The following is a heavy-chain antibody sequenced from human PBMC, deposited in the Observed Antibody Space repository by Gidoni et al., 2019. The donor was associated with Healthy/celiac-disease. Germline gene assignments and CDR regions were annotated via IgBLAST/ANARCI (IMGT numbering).Heavy chain of an antibody. Sequence: EVQLVESGGGLVQPGGSLRISCSASGFTFSSYAMHWVRQAPGKGLEYVSAISSNGGSTYYADSVKGRFTISRDNSKNTLYLQMSSLRAEDTAVYYCVKEGGGDFWSGYPYYYYYGMDVWGQGTTVTVSS. CDR3: VKEGGGDFWSGYPYYYYYGMDV. D-gene: IGHD3-3*01. J-gene: IGHJ6*02. V-gene: IGHV3-64D*06. CDR2: ISSNGGST. CDR1: GFTFSSYA.